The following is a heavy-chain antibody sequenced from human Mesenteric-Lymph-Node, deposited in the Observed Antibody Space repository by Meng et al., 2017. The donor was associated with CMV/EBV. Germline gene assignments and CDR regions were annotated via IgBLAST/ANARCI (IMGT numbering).Heavy chain of an antibody. CDR3: ARARGGGSYAAYFFDY. J-gene: IGHJ4*02. Sequence: GESLKISCAASGFTFRTFFMSWARQSPGKGLEWVAGIKEDGSEKYYVDSVKGRFTISRDNAKNSLYLQINSLRVEDTAVYYCARARGGGSYAAYFFDYWGQGTLVTVSS. CDR2: IKEDGSEK. D-gene: IGHD1-26*01. V-gene: IGHV3-7*01. CDR1: GFTFRTFF.